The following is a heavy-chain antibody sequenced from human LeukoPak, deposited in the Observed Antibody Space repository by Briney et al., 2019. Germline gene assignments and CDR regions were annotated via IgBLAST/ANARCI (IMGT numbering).Heavy chain of an antibody. V-gene: IGHV3-23*01. CDR1: GFTVNTYA. CDR3: AKVRGRVLGPDFGYYFDY. D-gene: IGHD2-8*02. Sequence: SGGSLRLSCAASGFTVNTYAMSWVRQAPGKGLEGVSALSDSGGSTSYADSVRGRFTISRDNSRNTLYLQMNSLRADDTAVYYCAKVRGRVLGPDFGYYFDYWGQGTVVTVSS. J-gene: IGHJ4*02. CDR2: LSDSGGST.